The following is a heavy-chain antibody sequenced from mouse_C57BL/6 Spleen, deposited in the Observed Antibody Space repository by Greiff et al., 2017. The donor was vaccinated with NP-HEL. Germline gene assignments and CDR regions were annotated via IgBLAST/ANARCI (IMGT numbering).Heavy chain of an antibody. Sequence: EVKLMESGPGLVKPSQSLSLTCSVTGYSITSGYYWNWIRQFPGNKLEWMGYISYDGSNNYNPSLKNRISITRDPSKNQFCLKLNSVTTEDTATYYCARLGDYVDYWGQGTTLTVSS. CDR2: ISYDGSN. D-gene: IGHD4-1*01. CDR1: GYSITSGYY. CDR3: ARLGDYVDY. J-gene: IGHJ2*01. V-gene: IGHV3-6*01.